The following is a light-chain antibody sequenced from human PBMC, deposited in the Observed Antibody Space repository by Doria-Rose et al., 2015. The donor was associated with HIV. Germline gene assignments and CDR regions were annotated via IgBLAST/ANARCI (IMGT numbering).Light chain of an antibody. Sequence: EIVLTQSPGTLSLSPAERATLSCRASQRFSSTYLDWYQHKPGQAPSLLIYDGSTRATGIPDRFSASGSGTDFTLTINRLEPEDFALYYCHQYGTSWTFGQGTKVEI. J-gene: IGKJ1*01. CDR3: HQYGTSWT. CDR1: QRFSSTY. V-gene: IGKV3-20*01. CDR2: DGS.